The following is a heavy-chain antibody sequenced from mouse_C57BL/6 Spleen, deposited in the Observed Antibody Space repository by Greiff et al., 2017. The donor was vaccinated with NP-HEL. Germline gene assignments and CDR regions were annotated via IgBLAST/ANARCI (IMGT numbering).Heavy chain of an antibody. V-gene: IGHV1-9*01. J-gene: IGHJ4*01. CDR1: GYTFTGYW. CDR2: ILPGSGST. Sequence: LMKPGASVTLSCKATGYTFTGYWIEWVKQRPGHGLEWIGEILPGSGSTNYHEKFKGKATFTADTSSNTAYMQLSSLTTEDSAIDYCARRGDYYGSSPYAMDYWGQGTSVTVSS. D-gene: IGHD1-1*01. CDR3: ARRGDYYGSSPYAMDY.